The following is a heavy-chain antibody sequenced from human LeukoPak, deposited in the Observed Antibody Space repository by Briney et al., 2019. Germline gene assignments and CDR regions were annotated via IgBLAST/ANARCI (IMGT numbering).Heavy chain of an antibody. J-gene: IGHJ3*02. D-gene: IGHD2-15*01. CDR1: GFSFSSYA. CDR3: ARDNRDVTDAFDI. CDR2: ISGSGGTT. Sequence: GGSLRLSCAASGFSFSSYAMSWVRQAPGKGLEWVSTISGSGGTTYYADSVKGRFTISRDNSKSTLYLQMNSLRAEDTAVYYCARDNRDVTDAFDIWGQGTLVTVSS. V-gene: IGHV3-23*01.